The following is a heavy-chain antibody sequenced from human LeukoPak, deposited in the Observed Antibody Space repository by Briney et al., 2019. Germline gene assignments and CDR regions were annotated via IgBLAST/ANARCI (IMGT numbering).Heavy chain of an antibody. D-gene: IGHD2-2*01. V-gene: IGHV3-21*01. CDR2: ISSSSSYI. CDR1: GFTFSSYS. CDR3: ARDCSTSCWFDY. J-gene: IGHJ4*02. Sequence: GGSLRLSCAVSGFTFSSYSMNWVRQAPGKGLEGVSSISSSSSYIYYADSVKGRYNISRDNAKNSLYLQMNSLRAEDTAVYYCARDCSTSCWFDYWGQGTLVTVSS.